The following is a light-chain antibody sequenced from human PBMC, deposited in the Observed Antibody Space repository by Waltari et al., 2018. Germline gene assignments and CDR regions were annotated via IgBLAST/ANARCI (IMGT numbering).Light chain of an antibody. J-gene: IGKJ3*01. CDR3: QQSYNTPRT. Sequence: DIQMTQSPPSLSASVGDRVTISCRASQTVSNYLNWFQQKSGKAPKRLIYAASNLQSGVPSRFSGRGSETDFTLTISSLQPEDFAVYYCQQSYNTPRTFGPGTKVDIK. V-gene: IGKV1-39*01. CDR2: AAS. CDR1: QTVSNY.